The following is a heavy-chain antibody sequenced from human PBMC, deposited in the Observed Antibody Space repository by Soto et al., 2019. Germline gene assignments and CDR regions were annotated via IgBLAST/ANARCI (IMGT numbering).Heavy chain of an antibody. CDR1: GFTFTSSS. J-gene: IGHJ4*02. CDR2: IVVGSGNT. CDR3: AAVPQWLRPNY. V-gene: IGHV1-58*01. D-gene: IGHD5-12*01. Sequence: EASVKVSCKASGFTFTSSSVQWVRQARGQRLEWIGWIVVGSGNTNYAQKFQERVTITRDMSTSTAYMELSSLRSEDTAAYYCAAVPQWLRPNYWGQGTLVTVSS.